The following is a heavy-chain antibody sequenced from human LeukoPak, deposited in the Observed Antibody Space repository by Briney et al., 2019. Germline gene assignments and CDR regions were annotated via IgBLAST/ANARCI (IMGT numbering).Heavy chain of an antibody. CDR1: GYSFTSYW. J-gene: IGHJ5*02. D-gene: IGHD3-10*01. Sequence: GESLKISCKGSGYSFTSYWIGWVRQMPGKGLEWMGIIYPGDSDTRYSPSFQGQVTISADKSISTAYLQWSSLKASDTAMYYCARDAEYYYGSGTLLWSDPWGQGTLVTVSS. V-gene: IGHV5-51*01. CDR2: IYPGDSDT. CDR3: ARDAEYYYGSGTLLWSDP.